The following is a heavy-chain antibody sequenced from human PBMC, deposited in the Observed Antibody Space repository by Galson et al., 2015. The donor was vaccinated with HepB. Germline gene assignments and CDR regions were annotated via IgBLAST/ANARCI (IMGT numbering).Heavy chain of an antibody. J-gene: IGHJ6*02. CDR2: IKHDGSEK. Sequence: SLRLSCAASGFTFSGYWMIWVRQAPGKGLEWVASIKHDGSEKYYVDSVKGRFTIPRDNAKNSLYLQMNSLRAEDTAVYYCASGTFSLGGWEVYYYYGMDVWGQGTTVTVSS. CDR3: ASGTFSLGGWEVYYYYGMDV. D-gene: IGHD1-26*01. V-gene: IGHV3-7*03. CDR1: GFTFSGYW.